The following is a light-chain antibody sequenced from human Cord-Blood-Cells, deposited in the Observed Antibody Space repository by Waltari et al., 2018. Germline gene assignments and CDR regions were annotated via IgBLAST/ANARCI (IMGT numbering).Light chain of an antibody. Sequence: EIVMTQSPATLSVSPGERATLSCRASQSVSSNLAWYKQKPGQAPRLLIYGASTRATGIPARFSGSGSGTEFTLTISSLQSEDFAVDYCQQYNNWPRTFGQGTKVEIK. J-gene: IGKJ1*01. CDR1: QSVSSN. CDR2: GAS. V-gene: IGKV3D-15*01. CDR3: QQYNNWPRT.